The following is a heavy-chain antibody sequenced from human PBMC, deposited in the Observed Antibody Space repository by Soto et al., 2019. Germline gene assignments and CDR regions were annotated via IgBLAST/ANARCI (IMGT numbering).Heavy chain of an antibody. CDR2: ISSSSSTI. Sequence: GGSLRLSCAASGFTFSSYSMNWVRQAPGKGLEWVSYISSSSSTIYYADSVKGRFTISRDNAKNSLYLQMNSLRAEDTAVYYCAREASYCTNGVCYPSNWLDPWGQGTLVTVS. CDR3: AREASYCTNGVCYPSNWLDP. J-gene: IGHJ5*02. CDR1: GFTFSSYS. V-gene: IGHV3-48*01. D-gene: IGHD2-8*01.